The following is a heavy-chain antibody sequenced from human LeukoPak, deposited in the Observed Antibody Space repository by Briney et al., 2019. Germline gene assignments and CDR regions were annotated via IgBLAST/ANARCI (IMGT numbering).Heavy chain of an antibody. V-gene: IGHV3-30-3*01. D-gene: IGHD5-12*01. Sequence: GGSLRLSCAASGFTFSSYAMHWVRQAPGKGLEWVAVKSYDGSNKYYADSVKGRFTISRDNSKNTLYLQMNSLRAEDTAVYYCARDAGYSGYDQAFDIWGQGTMVTVSS. CDR1: GFTFSSYA. CDR2: KSYDGSNK. CDR3: ARDAGYSGYDQAFDI. J-gene: IGHJ3*02.